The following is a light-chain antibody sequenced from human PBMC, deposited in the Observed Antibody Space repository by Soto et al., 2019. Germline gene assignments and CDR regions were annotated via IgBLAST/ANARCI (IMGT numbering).Light chain of an antibody. CDR2: AAS. J-gene: IGKJ3*01. CDR3: QQLNSYLFT. Sequence: IQLTQSPSSLSASVGDRVTITCRASQGIRSYLAWYQQKPGKAPKLLIYAASTLQSGVPSRFSGSGSGTDFTLTISSLQPEDFATYYCQQLNSYLFTFGPGTKVDIK. CDR1: QGIRSY. V-gene: IGKV1-9*01.